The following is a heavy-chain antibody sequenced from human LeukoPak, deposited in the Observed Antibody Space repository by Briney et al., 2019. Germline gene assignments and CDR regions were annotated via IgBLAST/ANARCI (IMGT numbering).Heavy chain of an antibody. CDR2: INPNSGGT. Sequence: ASVKVSCKASGYTFTGYYMHWVRQAPGQGLEWMGWINPNSGGTNYAQKFQGRVTMTRDTSISTAYMELSRLRSDDTAVYYCARGAPLYYDFWSGYYPVWGQGTLVTVSS. J-gene: IGHJ4*02. V-gene: IGHV1-2*02. D-gene: IGHD3-3*01. CDR1: GYTFTGYY. CDR3: ARGAPLYYDFWSGYYPV.